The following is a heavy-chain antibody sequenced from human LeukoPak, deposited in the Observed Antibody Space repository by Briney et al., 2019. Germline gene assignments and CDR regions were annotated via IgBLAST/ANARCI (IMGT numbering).Heavy chain of an antibody. J-gene: IGHJ4*02. CDR3: ARVGPYYSDPQLDY. Sequence: GGSLRLSCAASGFTVSSNYMSWVRQAPGKGLEWVSVLYSGGSTYYPDSVKGRFTISRHNSKNTLYLQMNSLSAEDTAVYYCARVGPYYSDPQLDYWGQGTLVTVSS. D-gene: IGHD2-21*01. CDR1: GFTVSSNY. CDR2: LYSGGST. V-gene: IGHV3-53*04.